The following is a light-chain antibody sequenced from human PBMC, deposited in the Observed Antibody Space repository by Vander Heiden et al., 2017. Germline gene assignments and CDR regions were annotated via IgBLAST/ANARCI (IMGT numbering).Light chain of an antibody. CDR2: GNS. Sequence: QSVLTQPPSVSGAPGQRVTISCTGISSNIGEGYEVHWYKQLPGTAPKLLIYGNSNRPSGVPDRFSGSKSGTSASLAITGLQAEDEADYYCQSYDSSLSGSVFGGGTKLTVL. CDR3: QSYDSSLSGSV. CDR1: SSNIGEGYE. V-gene: IGLV1-40*01. J-gene: IGLJ3*02.